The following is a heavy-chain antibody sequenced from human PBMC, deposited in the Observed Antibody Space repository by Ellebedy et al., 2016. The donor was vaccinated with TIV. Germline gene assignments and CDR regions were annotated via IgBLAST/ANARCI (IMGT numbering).Heavy chain of an antibody. CDR2: IYYSGST. CDR3: ARATVVTRDTDAFDI. Sequence: SETLSLTCTVSGGSISSSSYYWGWIRQPPGKGLEWIGSIYYSGSTYYNPSLKSRVTISVDTSKNQFSMKLSSVTAADTAVYYCARATVVTRDTDAFDIWGQGTMVTVSS. J-gene: IGHJ3*02. CDR1: GGSISSSSYY. D-gene: IGHD4-23*01. V-gene: IGHV4-39*01.